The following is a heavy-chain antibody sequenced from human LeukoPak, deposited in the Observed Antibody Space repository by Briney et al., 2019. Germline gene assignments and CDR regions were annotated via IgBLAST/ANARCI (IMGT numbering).Heavy chain of an antibody. CDR2: IIPIFGTA. CDR3: AREHLIAVAGFEYYFDY. V-gene: IGHV1-69*01. Sequence: SVKVSCKASGGTFSSYAISWVRQAPRQGLEWMGGIIPIFGTANYAQKFQGRVTITADESTSTAYMELSSLRSEDTAVYYCAREHLIAVAGFEYYFDYWGQGTLVTVSS. CDR1: GGTFSSYA. D-gene: IGHD6-19*01. J-gene: IGHJ4*02.